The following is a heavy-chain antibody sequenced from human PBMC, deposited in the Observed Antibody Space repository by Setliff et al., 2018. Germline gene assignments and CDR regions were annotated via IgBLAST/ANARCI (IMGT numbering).Heavy chain of an antibody. Sequence: SETLSLTCTVSGGSINSYYWSWIRQPAGKGLEWIGRIYTSGSTNYNPSLKSRVTMSIDTSKNQFSLKLNSVNAADTAVYYCARHRGASFDSWGQGVLVTVSS. V-gene: IGHV4-4*07. D-gene: IGHD3-10*01. J-gene: IGHJ4*02. CDR1: GGSINSYY. CDR3: ARHRGASFDS. CDR2: IYTSGST.